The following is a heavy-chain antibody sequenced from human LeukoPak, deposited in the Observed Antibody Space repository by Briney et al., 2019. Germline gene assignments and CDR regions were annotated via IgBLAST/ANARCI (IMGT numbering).Heavy chain of an antibody. J-gene: IGHJ4*02. V-gene: IGHV3-7*03. D-gene: IGHD5-24*01. CDR1: EFIFSNYW. Sequence: PGGSLRLSCAGSEFIFSNYWMNWVRQAPGKGLEWVANIKLDGSELYYVDSVKGRFTISRDNGKNLLYLQMNSLRAEDTAVYYCAKDDGWVQYANWGQGTLVTVSS. CDR3: AKDDGWVQYAN. CDR2: IKLDGSEL.